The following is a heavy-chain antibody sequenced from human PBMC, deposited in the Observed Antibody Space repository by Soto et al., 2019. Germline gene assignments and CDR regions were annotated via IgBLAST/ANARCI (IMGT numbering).Heavy chain of an antibody. Sequence: QVQLVQSGAEVKKPGSSVKVSCKASGGTFSSYAISWVRQAPGQGLEWMGGIIPIFGTANYAQKFQGRVTITADKSTSTAYMELSSLRSEDTAVYYCAHRLGGFTWNDGYLDYWGQGTLVTVSS. J-gene: IGHJ4*02. CDR3: AHRLGGFTWNDGYLDY. D-gene: IGHD1-1*01. CDR2: IIPIFGTA. V-gene: IGHV1-69*06. CDR1: GGTFSSYA.